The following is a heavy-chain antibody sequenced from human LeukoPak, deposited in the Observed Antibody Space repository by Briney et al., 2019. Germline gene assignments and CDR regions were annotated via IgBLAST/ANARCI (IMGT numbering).Heavy chain of an antibody. J-gene: IGHJ4*02. CDR2: IITIFGTA. CDR3: ARGAHPYSSSSLFDY. Sequence: GASVKVSCKASGGTFSSYAISWVRQAPGQGLEWMGGIITIFGTANYAQKFQGRVTITADESTSTAYMELSSLRSEDTAVYYCARGAHPYSSSSLFDYWGQGTLVTVSS. D-gene: IGHD6-6*01. CDR1: GGTFSSYA. V-gene: IGHV1-69*13.